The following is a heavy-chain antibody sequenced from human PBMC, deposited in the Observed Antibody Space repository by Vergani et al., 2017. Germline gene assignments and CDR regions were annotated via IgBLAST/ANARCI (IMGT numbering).Heavy chain of an antibody. J-gene: IGHJ4*02. CDR2: IYYSGST. CDR3: ARGDGSGSYYNRASDY. CDR1: GGSFSGYY. Sequence: QVQLQQWGAGLLKPSETLSLTCAVYGGSFSGYYWSWIRQPPGKGLEWIGYIYYSGSTNYNPSLKSRVTISVDTSKNQFSLKLSSVTAADTAVYYCARGDGSGSYYNRASDYWGQGTLVTVSS. V-gene: IGHV4-34*11. D-gene: IGHD3-10*01.